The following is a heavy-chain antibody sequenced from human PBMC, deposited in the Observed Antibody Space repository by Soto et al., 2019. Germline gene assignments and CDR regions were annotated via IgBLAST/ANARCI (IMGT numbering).Heavy chain of an antibody. CDR1: GFTFTDVW. J-gene: IGHJ3*02. V-gene: IGHV3-15*01. CDR3: AVDAQCSSTNCPGAFDI. CDR2: IKRKIDGETT. D-gene: IGHD2-2*01. Sequence: EVQLVESGGGLVKPGGSLRLSCAASGFTFTDVWMTWVRQAPGKGLEWVGRIKRKIDGETTDYAAPVKGRFTISRDDLKNTLFLQMNSLKSEDIAVYYCAVDAQCSSTNCPGAFDIWGQGTMVTVSS.